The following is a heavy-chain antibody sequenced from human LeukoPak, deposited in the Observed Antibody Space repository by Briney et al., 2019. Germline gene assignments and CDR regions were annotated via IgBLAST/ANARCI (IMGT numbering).Heavy chain of an antibody. V-gene: IGHV3-21*01. CDR3: AGSWSPYDAFDI. J-gene: IGHJ3*02. CDR2: IDISSTYI. Sequence: GGSLRLSCAASGFAFRSYNMNWVRQAPGKGLEWVSSIDISSTYIFYADSVKGRFTISRDNAKNSLYLQMNSLRAEDTAVYYCAGSWSPYDAFDIWGQGTMVTVSS. CDR1: GFAFRSYN. D-gene: IGHD6-13*01.